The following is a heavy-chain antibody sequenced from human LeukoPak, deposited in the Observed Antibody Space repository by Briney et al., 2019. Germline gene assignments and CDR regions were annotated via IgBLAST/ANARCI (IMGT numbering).Heavy chain of an antibody. Sequence: PGGSLRLSCTASGFIFGDYAMSWFRQAPGKGLEWVGFIRSKVYGETTEYAASVRGRFTISRDDSKNTLYLQMNSLKTEDTAVYYCTTDYYDSSGHYYFDYWGQGTLVTVSS. V-gene: IGHV3-49*03. D-gene: IGHD3-22*01. CDR2: IRSKVYGETT. CDR3: TTDYYDSSGHYYFDY. J-gene: IGHJ4*02. CDR1: GFIFGDYA.